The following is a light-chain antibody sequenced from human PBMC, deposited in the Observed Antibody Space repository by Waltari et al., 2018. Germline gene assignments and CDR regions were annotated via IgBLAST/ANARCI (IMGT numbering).Light chain of an antibody. CDR1: KVANYY. Sequence: YELTQPPAVSVSPGQTVNITCSGAKVANYYVFWYQQKAGQSLVLLIYQDSKRHSGIPERFSASNSGNTAILTISGTQSTDEADYYCQVWDKTTVVFGGGTHVTVL. J-gene: IGLJ2*01. V-gene: IGLV3-1*01. CDR3: QVWDKTTVV. CDR2: QDS.